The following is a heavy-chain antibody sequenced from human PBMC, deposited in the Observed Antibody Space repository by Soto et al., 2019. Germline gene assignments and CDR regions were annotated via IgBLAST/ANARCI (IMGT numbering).Heavy chain of an antibody. CDR1: GASISGFY. CDR2: IYATGTT. CDR3: VRDGTKTLRDWFDP. V-gene: IGHV4-4*07. D-gene: IGHD1-1*01. J-gene: IGHJ5*02. Sequence: QVQLQESGPGLVKPSETLSLTCTVSGASISGFYWSWIGKPAGKGREWIGRIYATGTTDYNPSLKSRVMLSVDTSKKQLSLKSRSVTAAATAVSDGVRDGTKTLRDWFDPWGKGISVTVAS.